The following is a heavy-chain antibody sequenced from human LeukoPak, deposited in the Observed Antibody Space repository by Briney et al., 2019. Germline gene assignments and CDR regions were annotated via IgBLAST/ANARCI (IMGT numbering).Heavy chain of an antibody. J-gene: IGHJ4*02. CDR2: IKLDGTEK. CDR3: ARDLGLSGYDLLDY. CDR1: GLTFSSYW. D-gene: IGHD5-12*01. V-gene: IGHV3-7*01. Sequence: GGSLRLYCAASGLTFSSYWMTWLRQAQGKGLKWMANIKLDGTEKYYVDSVKGRFTISRDNAKNSLDLQMNSLRVEDTAVYYCARDLGLSGYDLLDYWGQGTMVTVSS.